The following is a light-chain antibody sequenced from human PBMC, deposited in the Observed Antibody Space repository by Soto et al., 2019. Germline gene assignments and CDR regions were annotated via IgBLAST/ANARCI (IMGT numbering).Light chain of an antibody. CDR1: SSNIGAGYD. CDR2: GNT. CDR3: QSYDSSLSGWV. J-gene: IGLJ3*02. V-gene: IGLV1-40*01. Sequence: QSVLTQPPSVSGAPGQRVTISCTGSSSNIGAGYDGHWYQQLPGTAPKLLIYGNTNRPSGVPDRFSGSKSGTSASQAITGLQAEDEADYYCQSYDSSLSGWVFGGGTKLTVL.